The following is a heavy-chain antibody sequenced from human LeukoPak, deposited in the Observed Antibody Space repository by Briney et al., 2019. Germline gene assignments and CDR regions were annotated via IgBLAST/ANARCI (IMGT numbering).Heavy chain of an antibody. CDR2: IIPIFGTA. Sequence: ASVKVSCKASGGTFSSYAISWVRQAPGQGLEWMGGIIPIFGTANYAQKFQGRVTITADKSTSTAYMELSSLRSEDTAVYYCAIYPDYYGSGSYPSPFDYWGQGTLVTVSS. V-gene: IGHV1-69*06. D-gene: IGHD3-10*01. J-gene: IGHJ4*02. CDR3: AIYPDYYGSGSYPSPFDY. CDR1: GGTFSSYA.